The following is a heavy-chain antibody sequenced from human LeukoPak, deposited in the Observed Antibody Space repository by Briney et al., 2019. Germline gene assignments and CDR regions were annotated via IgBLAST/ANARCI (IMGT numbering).Heavy chain of an antibody. V-gene: IGHV4-30-4*01. CDR1: GGSISIGDYY. Sequence: SETLSLTCTVSGGSISIGDYYWSWIRQPPGKGLEWFWYIYYSGSTYYNPSLKSRVTISVDPSKNQFSLKLSSVTAADTAVYYCARAGSSGRDYYYGMDVWGQGTTVTVSS. J-gene: IGHJ6*02. CDR3: ARAGSSGRDYYYGMDV. D-gene: IGHD3-10*01. CDR2: IYYSGST.